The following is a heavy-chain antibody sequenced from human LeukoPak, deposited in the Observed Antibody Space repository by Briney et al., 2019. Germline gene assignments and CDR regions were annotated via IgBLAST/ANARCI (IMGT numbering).Heavy chain of an antibody. CDR2: IYNSGTI. V-gene: IGHV4-59*11. CDR3: ARGEDFKSSRFDP. D-gene: IGHD1-26*01. CDR1: GGSISGHY. Sequence: SETLFLTCTVSGGSISGHYWNWIRQPPGKGLEWIGYIYNSGTIKYNPSLESRVTISVDTSKNQFSLKLTSVTAADTALYYCARGEDFKSSRFDPWGQGTLVTVSS. J-gene: IGHJ5*02.